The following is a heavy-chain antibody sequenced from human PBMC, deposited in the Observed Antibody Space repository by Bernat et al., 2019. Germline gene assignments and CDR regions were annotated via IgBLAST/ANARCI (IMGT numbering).Heavy chain of an antibody. CDR2: INTDGSDT. V-gene: IGHV3-74*01. CDR3: TRDPPEWELPVDY. Sequence: EVHLVESGGGLVQPGGSLRLSCAASGFSFSSNWMHWVRQAPGKGLVWVSHINTDGSDTNYADSVKGRFTISRDNAKNTLYLQMNNLRAEDTAVYYCTRDPPEWELPVDYWGQGTLVTVSS. J-gene: IGHJ4*02. D-gene: IGHD1-26*01. CDR1: GFSFSSNW.